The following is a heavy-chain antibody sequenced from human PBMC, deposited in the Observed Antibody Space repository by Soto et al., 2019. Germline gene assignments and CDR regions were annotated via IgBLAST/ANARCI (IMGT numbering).Heavy chain of an antibody. CDR1: GFTFSSYG. CDR3: AKSETTVWFDP. CDR2: ISYDGSNK. Sequence: PGGSLRLSCAASGFTFSSYGMHWVRQAPGKGLEWVAVISYDGSNKYYADSVKGRFTISRDNSKNTLYLQMNSLRAEDTAVYYCAKSETTVWFDPWGQGTLVTVSS. J-gene: IGHJ5*02. D-gene: IGHD4-4*01. V-gene: IGHV3-30*18.